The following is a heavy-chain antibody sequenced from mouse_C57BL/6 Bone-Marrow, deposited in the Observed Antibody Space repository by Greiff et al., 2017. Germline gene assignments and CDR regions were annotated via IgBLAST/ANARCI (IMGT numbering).Heavy chain of an antibody. CDR1: GYTFTDYF. D-gene: IGHD1-1*01. Sequence: QVQLQQSGAELVRPGASVKLSCKASGYTFTDYFINWVKQRPGQGLEWIARIYPGSGDTYYNEKFKGKATLTADKSSSTAYRQLSRLTSEDSAVYVCARFGYYGSSYVVDYWGQGTTLTVSS. CDR2: IYPGSGDT. CDR3: ARFGYYGSSYVVDY. J-gene: IGHJ2*01. V-gene: IGHV1-76*01.